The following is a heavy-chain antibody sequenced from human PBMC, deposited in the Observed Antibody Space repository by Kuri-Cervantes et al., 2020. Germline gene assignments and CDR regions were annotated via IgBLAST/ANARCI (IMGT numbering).Heavy chain of an antibody. D-gene: IGHD3-22*01. V-gene: IGHV4-34*01. CDR3: ARVAYSYYYDSSGYLPFDY. Sequence: SETLSLTCAVYGGSFSGYYWSWIRQTPGKGLEWIGEINHSGSTNYNPSLKSRVTISVDTSKNQFSLKLSSVTAADTAVYYCARVAYSYYYDSSGYLPFDYWGQGTLVTVSS. J-gene: IGHJ4*02. CDR2: INHSGST. CDR1: GGSFSGYY.